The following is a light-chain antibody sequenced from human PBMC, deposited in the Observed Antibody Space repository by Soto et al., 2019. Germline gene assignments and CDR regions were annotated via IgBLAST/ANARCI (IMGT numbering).Light chain of an antibody. Sequence: DIVMTQSPDSLAVSLGERATINCKSSQSILFSSNNKNYLTWYQQKPGQPPKPLIYWASTRESGVPDRFSGSGSGTDFPRTISSLQAEDVAVYYCQQYYSTPVTFGGGTKVEIK. CDR1: QSILFSSNNKNY. J-gene: IGKJ4*01. CDR2: WAS. CDR3: QQYYSTPVT. V-gene: IGKV4-1*01.